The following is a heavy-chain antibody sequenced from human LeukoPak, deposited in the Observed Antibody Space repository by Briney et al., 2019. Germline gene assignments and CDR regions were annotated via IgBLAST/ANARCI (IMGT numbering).Heavy chain of an antibody. V-gene: IGHV3-66*02. CDR2: IYSGDNT. J-gene: IGHJ4*02. CDR1: GFTVSNNY. D-gene: IGHD3-16*01. CDR3: AGRRVLDASFDY. Sequence: GGSLRLSCAASGFTVSNNYMSWVRHAPGEGLEWVSVIYSGDNTYYVESVKGRFTISRDNSKNTLFLQMNRLRAEDTAVYYCAGRRVLDASFDYWGQGTLVTVSS.